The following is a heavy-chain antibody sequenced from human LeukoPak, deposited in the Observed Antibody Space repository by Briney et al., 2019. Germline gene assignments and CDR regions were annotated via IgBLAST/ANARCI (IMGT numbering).Heavy chain of an antibody. D-gene: IGHD6-19*01. CDR3: ARGPGIAVAGVFDY. Sequence: GASVTVSCKASGYTFTSYGINWVRQAPGQGLEWMGWISGYNGHTNYVQKMQGRVTMTTDTSTHTAYMELRSLRSDDTAVYYCARGPGIAVAGVFDYWGQGSLVTVSS. V-gene: IGHV1-18*04. J-gene: IGHJ4*02. CDR2: ISGYNGHT. CDR1: GYTFTSYG.